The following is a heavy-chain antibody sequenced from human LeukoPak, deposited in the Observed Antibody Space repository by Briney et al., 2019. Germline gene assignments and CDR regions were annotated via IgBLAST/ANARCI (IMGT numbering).Heavy chain of an antibody. CDR1: GFTFDDYA. CDR2: ISWNSGSI. Sequence: PGGSLRLSCAASGFTFDDYAMHWVRQAPGKGLEWVSGISWNSGSIGYADSVKGRFTISRDNAKNSLYLQTNSLRAEDMALYYCAKAPLWLDYFDYWGQGTPVTVSS. J-gene: IGHJ4*02. D-gene: IGHD5-12*01. CDR3: AKAPLWLDYFDY. V-gene: IGHV3-9*03.